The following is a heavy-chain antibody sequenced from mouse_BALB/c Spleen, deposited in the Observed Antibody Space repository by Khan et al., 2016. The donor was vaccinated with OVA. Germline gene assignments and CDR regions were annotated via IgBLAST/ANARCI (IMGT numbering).Heavy chain of an antibody. V-gene: IGHV3-2*02. J-gene: IGHJ2*01. D-gene: IGHD1-1*01. Sequence: EVELVESGPGLVKPSQSLSLTCTVTGYSITSDYAWNWIRQFPGNKLEWMGFISYSGNTNYNPSLKSRFSITRDTSKNQFFLQLNSVTTEDTATYYCARIYGGDFDYGGQGTTLTVSS. CDR3: ARIYGGDFDY. CDR1: GYSITSDYA. CDR2: ISYSGNT.